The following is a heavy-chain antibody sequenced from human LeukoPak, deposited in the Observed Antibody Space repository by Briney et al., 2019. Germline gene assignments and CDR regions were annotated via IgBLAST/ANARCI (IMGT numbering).Heavy chain of an antibody. Sequence: PSETLSLTCAVSGYSISSGYYWGWIRQPPGKGLEWIGSIYHSGSTYYNPSLKSRVTISVDTSKNQFSLKLSSVTAADTAVYYCARDPTAEYYFDYWGQGTLVTVSS. D-gene: IGHD4-17*01. CDR1: GYSISSGYY. CDR3: ARDPTAEYYFDY. CDR2: IYHSGST. J-gene: IGHJ4*02. V-gene: IGHV4-38-2*02.